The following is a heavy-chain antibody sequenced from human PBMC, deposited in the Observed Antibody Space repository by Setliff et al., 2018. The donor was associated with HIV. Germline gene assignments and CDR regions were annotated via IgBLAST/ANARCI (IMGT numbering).Heavy chain of an antibody. CDR2: IYSGGST. Sequence: GGSLRLSCAASGFTVSSNYMSWVRQAPGKGLEWVSVIYSGGSTYYADSVKGRFTISRDNSKNTMYLQMNTLRVEDTAVYYCARDPPGSGFHLDYWGQGTPVTVSS. J-gene: IGHJ4*02. V-gene: IGHV3-66*01. CDR3: ARDPPGSGFHLDY. CDR1: GFTVSSNY. D-gene: IGHD5-12*01.